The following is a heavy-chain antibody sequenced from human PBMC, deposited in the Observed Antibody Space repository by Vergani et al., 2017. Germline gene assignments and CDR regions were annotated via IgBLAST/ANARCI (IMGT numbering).Heavy chain of an antibody. CDR2: ISYEGSIK. CDR1: GFTFSSYG. J-gene: IGHJ5*02. CDR3: ARDAIPLMITFGGVIATNWFDP. D-gene: IGHD3-16*02. Sequence: QVQLVESGGGVVQPGRSLRLSCAASGFTFSSYGMHWVCQAPGKGLEWVAVISYEGSIKYYADSVKGRFTISRDNSKNTLYLQMNSLRAEDTAVYYCARDAIPLMITFGGVIATNWFDPWGQGTLVTVSS. V-gene: IGHV3-30*03.